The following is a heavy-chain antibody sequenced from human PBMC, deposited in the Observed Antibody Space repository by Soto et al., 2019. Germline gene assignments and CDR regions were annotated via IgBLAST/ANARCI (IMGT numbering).Heavy chain of an antibody. CDR1: GYSISSGSY. J-gene: IGHJ4*01. D-gene: IGHD6-19*01. V-gene: IGHV4-38-2*02. CDR2: IYHGGTT. CDR3: AKAHVMVVPGSTFDY. Sequence: SETLSLTCTVSGYSISSGSYWGWIRPPPGKGPEWIASIYHGGTTFYNPSLKSRVTVSVDKSNNQFSLKLRSVTAADTAVYYCAKAHVMVVPGSTFDYWGHGTLVTVSS.